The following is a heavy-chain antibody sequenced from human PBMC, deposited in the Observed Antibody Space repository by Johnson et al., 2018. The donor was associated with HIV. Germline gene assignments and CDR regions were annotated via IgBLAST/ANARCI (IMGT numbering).Heavy chain of an antibody. CDR1: GFTFSNYG. V-gene: IGHV3-30*18. CDR3: AKDVSVLTPSGSFDI. Sequence: QVQLVESGGGVVQPGRSLRLSCAASGFTFSNYGMHWVRQAPGKGLEWVAVITFEGSDKYYVDSVKGRVTISRDDSKNTLYLRLNSLRPEDSAVYYCAKDVSVLTPSGSFDICGQGTRVTVSS. CDR2: ITFEGSDK. J-gene: IGHJ3*02. D-gene: IGHD4/OR15-4a*01.